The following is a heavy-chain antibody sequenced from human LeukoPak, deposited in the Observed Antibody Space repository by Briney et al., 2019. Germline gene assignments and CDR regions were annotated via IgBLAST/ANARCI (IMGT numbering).Heavy chain of an antibody. J-gene: IGHJ3*02. Sequence: PSETLSLTCTVSGGSISSSSYYWGWIRQPPGKGLEWIGSIYYSGSTYYNPSLKSRVTISVDTSKNQFSLKLSSVTAADTAVYYCARHGNYRSARQDAFDIWGQGTMVTVSS. V-gene: IGHV4-39*01. CDR1: GGSISSSSYY. CDR2: IYYSGST. D-gene: IGHD3-3*01. CDR3: ARHGNYRSARQDAFDI.